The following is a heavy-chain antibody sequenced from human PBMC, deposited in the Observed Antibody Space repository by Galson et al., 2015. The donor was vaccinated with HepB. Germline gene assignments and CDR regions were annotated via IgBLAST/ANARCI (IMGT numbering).Heavy chain of an antibody. CDR2: ISYDGSFR. CDR3: AKGGLGQINMMINRILGFDP. Sequence: SLRLSCASSGFSFSNYGIHWVRQAPGKGLEWMAVISYDGSFRYYADSVKGRFTVSRDSSRSMLYLQMNSLRVEDTAVYYCAKGGLGQINMMINRILGFDPWGQGTQVTVSS. V-gene: IGHV3-30*18. D-gene: IGHD2/OR15-2a*01. J-gene: IGHJ5*02. CDR1: GFSFSNYG.